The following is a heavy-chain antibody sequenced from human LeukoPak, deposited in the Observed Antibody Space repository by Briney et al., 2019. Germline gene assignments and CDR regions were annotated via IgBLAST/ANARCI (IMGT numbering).Heavy chain of an antibody. CDR1: GYSIRSGYQ. V-gene: IGHV4-38-2*01. CDR3: ARAEINDYNRY. CDR2: INYSGRT. D-gene: IGHD4-11*01. Sequence: SETLSLTCSVSGYSIRSGYQWGWIRPAPGKGLEWIGSINYSGRTYYNPSLKSRVTISIDTSKNQIFLKLRSTTAADTAHYYCARAEINDYNRYWGQGTLVTVSS. J-gene: IGHJ4*02.